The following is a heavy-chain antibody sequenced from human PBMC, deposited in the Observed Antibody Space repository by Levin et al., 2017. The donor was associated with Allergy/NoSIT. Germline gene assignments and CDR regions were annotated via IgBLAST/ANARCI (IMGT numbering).Heavy chain of an antibody. V-gene: IGHV6-1*01. CDR2: TYYGSKWTN. CDR3: AREEGNYYGY. D-gene: IGHD3-10*01. CDR1: GDSVSSNTAA. Sequence: SETLSLTCAISGDSVSSNTAAWNWLRQSPSRGLEWLGRTYYGSKWTNNYAVSVKSRITINPDTSKNQFSLQLNSVTPEESAVYYCAREEGNYYGYWGQGTLVTVSS. J-gene: IGHJ4*02.